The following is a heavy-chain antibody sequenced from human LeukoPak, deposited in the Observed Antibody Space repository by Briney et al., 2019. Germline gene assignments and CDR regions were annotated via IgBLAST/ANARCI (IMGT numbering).Heavy chain of an antibody. V-gene: IGHV4-34*01. Sequence: SETLSLTCTVSGGSISSYYWSWIRQPPGKGLEWIGEINHSGSTNYNPSLKSRVTISVDTSKNQFSLKLSSVTAADTAVYYCARGPRPYYYDSSGYYYWGQGTLVTVSS. CDR1: GGSISSYY. CDR3: ARGPRPYYYDSSGYYY. CDR2: INHSGST. D-gene: IGHD3-22*01. J-gene: IGHJ4*02.